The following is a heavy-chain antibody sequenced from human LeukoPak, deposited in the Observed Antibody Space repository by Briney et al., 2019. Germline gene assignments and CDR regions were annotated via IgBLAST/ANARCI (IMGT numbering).Heavy chain of an antibody. CDR1: GLTFSSYG. Sequence: GGSLRLSCAASGLTFSSYGMHWVRQAPGQGLEWMGWINPNSGGTNYAQKFQGRVTMTRDTSISTAYMELSRLRSDDTAVYYCARGDFWSGYWFDPWGQGTLVTVSS. J-gene: IGHJ5*02. D-gene: IGHD3-3*01. CDR3: ARGDFWSGYWFDP. CDR2: INPNSGGT. V-gene: IGHV1-2*02.